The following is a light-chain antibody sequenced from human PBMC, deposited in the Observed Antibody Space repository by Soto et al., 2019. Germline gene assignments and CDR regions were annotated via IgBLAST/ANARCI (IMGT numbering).Light chain of an antibody. J-gene: IGLJ3*02. CDR2: LEGSGSY. Sequence: QSVLTQSSSASASLGSSVKLTCTLSGGHSSYTIAWHQQQPGKAPRYLMKLEGSGSYNKGSGVPDRFSGSSSGADRYLTISNLQSEDEADYYCETWDSNTHWVFGGGTKLTVL. CDR3: ETWDSNTHWV. V-gene: IGLV4-60*03. CDR1: GGHSSYT.